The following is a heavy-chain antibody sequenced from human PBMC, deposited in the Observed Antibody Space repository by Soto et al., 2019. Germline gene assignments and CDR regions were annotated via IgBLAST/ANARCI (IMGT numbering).Heavy chain of an antibody. V-gene: IGHV3-30*18. CDR2: ISNDGSDT. Sequence: QVQLVESGEGVVQPGRSMRLSGEISGFTFSSYGMHWVRQAPGKGLEWVTRISNDGSDTKYSGSVKGRFPVTRENSTNTLYQQMNCLRPEDTAVYYCAKESCYDIDQWGQGALVTVSS. CDR1: GFTFSSYG. CDR3: AKESCYDIDQ. J-gene: IGHJ5*02. D-gene: IGHD5-12*01.